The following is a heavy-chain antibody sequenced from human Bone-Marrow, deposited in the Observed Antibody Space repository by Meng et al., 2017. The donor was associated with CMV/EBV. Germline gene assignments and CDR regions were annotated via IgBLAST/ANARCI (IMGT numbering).Heavy chain of an antibody. V-gene: IGHV3-48*04. D-gene: IGHD2-2*02. CDR2: ISSSSSTI. J-gene: IGHJ5*02. CDR3: ARESYIVVVPAAIPVGDKYNWFDP. CDR1: GFTFSSYS. Sequence: GESLKISCAASGFTFSSYSMNWVRQAPGKGLEWVSYISSSSSTIYYADSVKGRFTISRDNAKNSLYLQMNSLRAEDTAVYYCARESYIVVVPAAIPVGDKYNWFDPWGPGTLVTCYS.